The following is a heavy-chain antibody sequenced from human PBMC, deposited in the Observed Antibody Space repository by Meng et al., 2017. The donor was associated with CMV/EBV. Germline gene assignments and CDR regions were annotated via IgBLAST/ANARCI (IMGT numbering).Heavy chain of an antibody. D-gene: IGHD4-11*01. J-gene: IGHJ6*02. V-gene: IGHV1-18*01. CDR2: ISAYNGNT. CDR1: GYTFTSYG. Sequence: ASVKVSCKASGYTFTSYGISWVRQAPGQGLEWMGWISAYNGNTNYAQKLQGRVTMTTDTSTSTAYMELRSLRSDDTAVYYCARTGLQGSLYYYYYGMDVWGQGTTVTVSS. CDR3: ARTGLQGSLYYYYYGMDV.